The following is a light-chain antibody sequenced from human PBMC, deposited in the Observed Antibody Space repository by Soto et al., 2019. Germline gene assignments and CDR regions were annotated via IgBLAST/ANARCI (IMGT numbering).Light chain of an antibody. V-gene: IGLV1-40*01. CDR2: GNT. CDR3: QSYDSSLSAWV. J-gene: IGLJ3*02. CDR1: SSNIGAGYD. Sequence: QLVLTQPPSVSGAPGQRVTISCTGSSSNIGAGYDVHWYQQPPGTAPKLLLYGNTNRPSGVPDRFSGSKSGTSASLASTGRQAEDEADYYCQSYDSSLSAWVFGGGTKLTV.